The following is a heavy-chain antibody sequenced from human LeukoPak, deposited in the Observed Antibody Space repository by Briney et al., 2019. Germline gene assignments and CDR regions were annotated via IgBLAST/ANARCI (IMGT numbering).Heavy chain of an antibody. V-gene: IGHV3-7*01. CDR1: GFTFSSYS. CDR2: IKQDGSEK. J-gene: IGHJ6*03. Sequence: GGSLRLSCAASGFTFSSYSMNWVRQAPGKGLEWVANIKQDGSEKHYVDSVKGRFTISRDNAKNSLYLQMHSLRAEDTAVYYCARSYSSSSRYMDVWGKGTTVTVSS. CDR3: ARSYSSSSRYMDV. D-gene: IGHD6-6*01.